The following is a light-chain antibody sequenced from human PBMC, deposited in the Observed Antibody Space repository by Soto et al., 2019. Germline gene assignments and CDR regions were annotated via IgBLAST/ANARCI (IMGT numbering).Light chain of an antibody. CDR3: QAYDNSLSGVV. J-gene: IGLJ2*01. CDR2: GTT. CDR1: NSNIGAGYD. V-gene: IGLV1-40*01. Sequence: QLVLTQPPSVSGAPGQGVTISCTGSNSNIGAGYDVHWYQQLPRTAPKLLIYGTTNRPSGVPDRFSASKSGTSASLAITGLQAEDEADYYCQAYDNSLSGVVFGGGTKLTVL.